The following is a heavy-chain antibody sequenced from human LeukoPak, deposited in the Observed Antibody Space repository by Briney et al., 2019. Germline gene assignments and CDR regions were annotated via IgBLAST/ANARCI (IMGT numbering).Heavy chain of an antibody. Sequence: SETLSLTCTVSGGSISSYYWSWIRQPPGKGLEWIGYIYYSGSTNYNPSLKSRVTISVDTSKNQFSLKLSSVTAADTAVYSCARLPFNSGYEYFDYWGQGILVTVSS. CDR1: GGSISSYY. CDR3: ARLPFNSGYEYFDY. V-gene: IGHV4-59*12. CDR2: IYYSGST. J-gene: IGHJ4*02. D-gene: IGHD5-12*01.